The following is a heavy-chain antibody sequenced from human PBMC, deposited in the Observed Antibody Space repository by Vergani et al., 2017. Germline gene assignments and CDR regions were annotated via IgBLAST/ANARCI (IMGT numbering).Heavy chain of an antibody. V-gene: IGHV3-33*06. Sequence: QVQLVESEGGVVQPGRSLTLSCVASGFTFSSHGMHWVRQAPGKGLEWVAVIWYDGSNKYYGDSVKGRFTISRDNSKNTVSLEMLSLRTEDTAVYYCAKGHSGQIGSPHDYYFDYWGQGTLVTVSS. CDR2: IWYDGSNK. CDR1: GFTFSSHG. D-gene: IGHD1-26*01. CDR3: AKGHSGQIGSPHDYYFDY. J-gene: IGHJ4*02.